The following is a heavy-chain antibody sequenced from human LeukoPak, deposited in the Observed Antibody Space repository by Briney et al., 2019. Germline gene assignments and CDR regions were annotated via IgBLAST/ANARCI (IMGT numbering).Heavy chain of an antibody. CDR3: ARGTYCSSTSCYFAVY. Sequence: KPGGSLRLSCAASGFTFSDYYMSWIRQAPGKGLEWVSYISSSGSTIYYADSVKGRFTISRDNAKNSLYLQMNSLRAEGTAVYYCARGTYCSSTSCYFAVYWGQGTLVTVSS. CDR1: GFTFSDYY. J-gene: IGHJ4*02. V-gene: IGHV3-11*04. D-gene: IGHD2-2*01. CDR2: ISSSGSTI.